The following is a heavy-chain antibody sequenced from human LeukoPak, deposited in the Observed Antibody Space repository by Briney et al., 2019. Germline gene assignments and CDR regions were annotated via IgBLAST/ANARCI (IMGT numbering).Heavy chain of an antibody. V-gene: IGHV1-69-2*01. D-gene: IGHD1-26*01. CDR3: ATGTVGTGVDY. Sequence: ATVKISCKVSGYTFTDYYMHWVQQAPGKGLEWMGLVDPEDGETIYAEKFQGRVTITADTSTSTAYMELRSLRSDDTAVYYCATGTVGTGVDYWGQGTLVTVSS. CDR1: GYTFTDYY. CDR2: VDPEDGET. J-gene: IGHJ4*02.